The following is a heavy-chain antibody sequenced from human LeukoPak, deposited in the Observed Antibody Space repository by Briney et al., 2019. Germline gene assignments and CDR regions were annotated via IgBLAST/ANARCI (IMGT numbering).Heavy chain of an antibody. D-gene: IGHD6-19*01. CDR3: ARDSPIRQWQDY. J-gene: IGHJ4*02. CDR2: ISYDGSNK. V-gene: IGHV3-30-3*01. CDR1: GFTFSSYA. Sequence: GGSLRLSCAASGFTFSSYAMHWVRQAPGKGLEWVAVISYDGSNKYYADSVKGRFTISRDNAKNSLYLQMNSLRAEDTAVYYCARDSPIRQWQDYWGQGTLVTVSS.